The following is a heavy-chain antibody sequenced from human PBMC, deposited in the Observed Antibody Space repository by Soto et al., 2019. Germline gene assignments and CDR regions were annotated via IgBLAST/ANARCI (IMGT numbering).Heavy chain of an antibody. D-gene: IGHD3-16*01. CDR2: VHSDFKT. Sequence: LRLSCAASGFTFSFYHMSWVRQAPGKGLEWVSAVHSDFKTYYSDSVKGRFTISRDNSKNTLYLQMHSLRADDTAVYYCVRVDPSTPGMLSGEYGDPGALRTV. J-gene: IGHJ4*02. CDR3: VRVDPSTPGMLSGEY. V-gene: IGHV3-53*01. CDR1: GFTFSFYH.